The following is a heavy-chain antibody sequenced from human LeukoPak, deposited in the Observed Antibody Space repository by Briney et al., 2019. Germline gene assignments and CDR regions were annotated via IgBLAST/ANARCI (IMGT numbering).Heavy chain of an antibody. CDR2: IKEDGSAK. CDR3: ARGNPFGGY. J-gene: IGHJ4*02. CDR1: GFTFSSYG. Sequence: LGGSLRLSCAASGFTFSSYGMHWVRQAPGKGLEWVANIKEDGSAKHYVDSVRGRLTISRDNAKNSLYLQMNSLRAEDTAVYYCARGNPFGGYWGQGTLVTVSS. D-gene: IGHD3-16*01. V-gene: IGHV3-7*03.